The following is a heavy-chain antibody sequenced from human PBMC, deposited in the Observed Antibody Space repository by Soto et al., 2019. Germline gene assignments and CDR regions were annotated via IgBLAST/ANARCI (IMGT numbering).Heavy chain of an antibody. CDR1: GFTLSSYY. CDR3: AKDHVSSGCHWFDP. Sequence: GGSLRLSCVASGFTLSSYYMSWVRQAPGKGLEWVSAISDGGGSTYYADSVKGRFTISRDNSKNTLYLQMNSLRAEDTAVYYCAKDHVSSGCHWFDPWGQGTLVTVSS. V-gene: IGHV3-23*01. J-gene: IGHJ5*02. D-gene: IGHD6-19*01. CDR2: ISDGGGST.